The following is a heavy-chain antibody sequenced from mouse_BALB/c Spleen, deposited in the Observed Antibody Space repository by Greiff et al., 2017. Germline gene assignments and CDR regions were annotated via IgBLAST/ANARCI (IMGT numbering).Heavy chain of an antibody. CDR2: INPGSGGT. J-gene: IGHJ2*01. CDR3: ARRYDLDY. Sequence: VQLQQSGAELVRPGTSVTVSCKATGYAFTNYLIEWVKQRPGQGLEWIGVINPGSGGTNYNEKFKGKATLTADKSSSTAYMQLSSLTSDDSAVYFCARRYDLDYWGQGTTLTVSS. CDR1: GYAFTNYL. V-gene: IGHV1-54*01. D-gene: IGHD2-3*01.